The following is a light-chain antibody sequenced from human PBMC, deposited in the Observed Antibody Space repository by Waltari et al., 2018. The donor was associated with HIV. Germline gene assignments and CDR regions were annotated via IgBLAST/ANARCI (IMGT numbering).Light chain of an antibody. CDR1: QTVTNK. V-gene: IGKV1-39*01. CDR3: QQTFSSPLT. J-gene: IGKJ3*01. Sequence: DIQMTQSPSPLSASVGDSVIITCRASQTVTNKVNWYQQKPGAAPKVLIYDAATLQSGVPSRFRGGGSGTDFTLTITSLQPDDFATYFCQQTFSSPLTFGPGTKLDI. CDR2: DAA.